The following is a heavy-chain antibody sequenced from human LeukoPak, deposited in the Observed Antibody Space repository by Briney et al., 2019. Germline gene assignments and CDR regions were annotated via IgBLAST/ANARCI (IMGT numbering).Heavy chain of an antibody. V-gene: IGHV4-34*01. J-gene: IGHJ4*02. CDR3: AGYCSGGSCYKKIDY. D-gene: IGHD2-15*01. Sequence: SETLSLTCTVSGGSISSYYWSWIRQPPGKGLEWIGEINHSGSTNYNPSLKSRVTISVDTSKNQFSLKLSSVTAADTAVYYCAGYCSGGSCYKKIDYWGQGTLVTVSS. CDR1: GGSISSYY. CDR2: INHSGST.